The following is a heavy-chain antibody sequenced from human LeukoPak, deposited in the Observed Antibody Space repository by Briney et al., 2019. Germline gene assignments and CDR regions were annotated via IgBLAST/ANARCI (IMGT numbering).Heavy chain of an antibody. CDR2: MNPNSGNT. Sequence: ASVKVSCKASGYTFTSYDINWVRQATGQGLEWMGWMNPNSGNTGYAQKFQGRVTMTRNTSISTAYMELSSLRAEDTAVYYCASLDIVVVPAPDAFDIWGQGTMVTVSS. CDR3: ASLDIVVVPAPDAFDI. D-gene: IGHD2-2*01. CDR1: GYTFTSYD. V-gene: IGHV1-8*01. J-gene: IGHJ3*02.